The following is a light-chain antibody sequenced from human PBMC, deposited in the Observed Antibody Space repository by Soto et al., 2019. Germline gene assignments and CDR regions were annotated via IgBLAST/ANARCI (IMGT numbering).Light chain of an antibody. V-gene: IGKV3-20*01. CDR3: QQYGSSPYT. J-gene: IGKJ2*01. CDR1: QSVSSDY. Sequence: EIVLTQSPGTLSLSPGERATLSCRASQSVSSDYLAWYQQKPGQAPRLLVYGASNRATATPDRFSGSGSGTEFTLTISRLEPEDFAVYSCQQYGSSPYTFGQGTKVEI. CDR2: GAS.